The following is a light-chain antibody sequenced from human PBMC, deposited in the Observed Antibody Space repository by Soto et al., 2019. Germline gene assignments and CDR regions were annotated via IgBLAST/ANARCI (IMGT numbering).Light chain of an antibody. Sequence: DIQMTQSPSSVSASVGARVTITCRASQYISRWLAWYQQKPGKAPQLLIYAASSLLSGVPSRFSGSGSVTDFTLTISSLQPDDCATDYCLQSSSFPHSFGQGTKLEIK. CDR3: LQSSSFPHS. CDR2: AAS. J-gene: IGKJ2*01. CDR1: QYISRW. V-gene: IGKV1-12*01.